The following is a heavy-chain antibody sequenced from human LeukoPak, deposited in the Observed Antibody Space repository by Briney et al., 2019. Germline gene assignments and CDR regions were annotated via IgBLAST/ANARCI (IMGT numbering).Heavy chain of an antibody. J-gene: IGHJ5*02. V-gene: IGHV3-15*01. CDR2: IRSKTDGGTT. D-gene: IGHD6-6*01. Sequence: GGSLRLSCAASGFTFTNAWMSWVRQAPGKGLEWVGRIRSKTDGGTTDYAAPVKGRFTISRDDSKNTLYLQMNSLKTEDTAVYYCTTDPSTHLSSSYGGNWFDPWGQGTLVTVSS. CDR1: GFTFTNAW. CDR3: TTDPSTHLSSSYGGNWFDP.